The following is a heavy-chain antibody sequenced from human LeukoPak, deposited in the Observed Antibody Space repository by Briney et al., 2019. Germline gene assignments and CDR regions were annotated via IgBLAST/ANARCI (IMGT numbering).Heavy chain of an antibody. Sequence: PGRSLRLSCAASGFTFDDYAMHWVRQAPGKGLEWVSGISWSSGSIGYADSVKGRFTISRDNAKNSLYLQMNSVRAEDTALYYCARGHNYYDSSGSLQDVWGKGTTVTVSS. CDR1: GFTFDDYA. V-gene: IGHV3-9*01. CDR2: ISWSSGSI. J-gene: IGHJ6*04. D-gene: IGHD3-22*01. CDR3: ARGHNYYDSSGSLQDV.